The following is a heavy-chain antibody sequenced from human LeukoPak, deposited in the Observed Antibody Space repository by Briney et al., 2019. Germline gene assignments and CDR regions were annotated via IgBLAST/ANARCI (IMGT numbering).Heavy chain of an antibody. CDR3: ARDWPNMVRGIIWFDP. D-gene: IGHD3-10*01. CDR2: ISGSGGST. CDR1: GFTFSSYA. Sequence: PGGSLRLSCAASGFTFSSYAMSWVRQAPGKGLEWVSAISGSGGSTYYADSVKGRFTISRDNAKNSLYLQMNSLRAEDTAVYYCARDWPNMVRGIIWFDPWGQGTLVTVSS. J-gene: IGHJ5*02. V-gene: IGHV3-23*01.